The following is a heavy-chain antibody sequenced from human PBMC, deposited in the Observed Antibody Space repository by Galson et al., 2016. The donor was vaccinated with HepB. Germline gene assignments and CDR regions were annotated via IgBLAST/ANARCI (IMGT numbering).Heavy chain of an antibody. V-gene: IGHV1-69*04. CDR2: IIPILGIA. J-gene: IGHJ4*02. Sequence: SVKVSCKASGDTFSSYGITWVRQAPGQGLEWMGTIIPILGIAKYAQKLQGRGTITADKSTSTASMERSSLRSEDTAVYYCAIVDEYCTEGLCYTFDYWGQGSLVTVSS. CDR1: GDTFSSYG. CDR3: AIVDEYCTEGLCYTFDY. D-gene: IGHD2-8*01.